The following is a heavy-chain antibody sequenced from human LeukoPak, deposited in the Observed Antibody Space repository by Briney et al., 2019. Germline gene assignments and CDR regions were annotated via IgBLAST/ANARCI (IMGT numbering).Heavy chain of an antibody. Sequence: GASVKVSCKASGYTFTSYYMHWVRQAPGQGLEWMGIINPSGGSTSYAQKFQGRVTMTRDTSTSTAYMELSSLRSEDTAVYYCARVVDYGDIYYYGMDVWGQGTTVTVSS. J-gene: IGHJ6*02. CDR1: GYTFTSYY. D-gene: IGHD4-17*01. CDR3: ARVVDYGDIYYYGMDV. V-gene: IGHV1-46*01. CDR2: INPSGGST.